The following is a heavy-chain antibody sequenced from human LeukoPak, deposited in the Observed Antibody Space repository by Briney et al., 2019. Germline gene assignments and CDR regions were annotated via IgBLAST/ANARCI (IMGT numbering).Heavy chain of an antibody. V-gene: IGHV4-31*03. CDR1: GGSISSGGYY. Sequence: SETLSLTCTVSGGSISSGGYYWSWIRQHPGKGLEWIGYIYYSGSTYYNPSLKSRVTISVDTSKNQFSLKLSSVTAADTAVYYCARVRSIAPYCSSTSCFRWLVPWGQGTLVTVSS. J-gene: IGHJ5*02. CDR3: ARVRSIAPYCSSTSCFRWLVP. CDR2: IYYSGST. D-gene: IGHD2-2*01.